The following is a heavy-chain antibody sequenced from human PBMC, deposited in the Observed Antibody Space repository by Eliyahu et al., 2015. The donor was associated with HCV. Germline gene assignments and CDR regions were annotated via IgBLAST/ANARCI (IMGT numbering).Heavy chain of an antibody. CDR1: GGSISSYY. J-gene: IGHJ6*02. CDR2: IYYSGST. Sequence: LVKPSETLSLTCTVSGGSISSYYWSWIRQPPGKGLEWIGYIYYSGSTNYNPSLKSRVTISVDTSKNQFSLKLSSVTAADTAVYYCARALAVAGSYYGMDVWGQGTTVTVSS. V-gene: IGHV4-59*01. CDR3: ARALAVAGSYYGMDV. D-gene: IGHD6-19*01.